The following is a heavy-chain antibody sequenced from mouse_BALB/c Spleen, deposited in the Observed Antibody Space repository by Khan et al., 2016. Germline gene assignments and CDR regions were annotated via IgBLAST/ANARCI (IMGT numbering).Heavy chain of an antibody. CDR3: ARMDD. J-gene: IGHJ4*01. V-gene: IGHV14-3*02. Sequence: MQLEESGAELVKPGASVKLSCTASGFNIKDTYMHWVKLRPEQGLEWIGRIDPANGNTKYDPKFQGKATITADTSSNTAYLQLSSLTSEDTAVYYCARMDDWGQGTSVTVSS. CDR1: GFNIKDTY. CDR2: IDPANGNT.